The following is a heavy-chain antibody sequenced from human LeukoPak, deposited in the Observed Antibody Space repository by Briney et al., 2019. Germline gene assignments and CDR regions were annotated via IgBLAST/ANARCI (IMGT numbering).Heavy chain of an antibody. Sequence: PGGSLRLSCAASGFTLSSYSMNWVRQAPGKGLEWVSSISSSSSYIYYADSVKGRFTISRDNAKNSLYLQMNSLRAEDTAVYYCARGPNRGFDYWGQGTLVSVSS. J-gene: IGHJ4*02. V-gene: IGHV3-21*01. D-gene: IGHD3-16*01. CDR2: ISSSSSYI. CDR1: GFTLSSYS. CDR3: ARGPNRGFDY.